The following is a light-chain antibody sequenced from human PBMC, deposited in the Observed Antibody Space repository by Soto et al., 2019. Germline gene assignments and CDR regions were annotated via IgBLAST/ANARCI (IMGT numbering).Light chain of an antibody. J-gene: IGLJ1*01. CDR3: SSYTSSSTYV. V-gene: IGLV2-14*01. CDR2: EVS. Sequence: QSALTKPDSVSGSPGQSIALSCTGTSSDVGGYNYVSWYQQHPGKAPKLMISEVSNRPSGVSNRVSGSKSGNTASLTISGLHAEDEADYYCSSYTSSSTYVFVTGTKVTVL. CDR1: SSDVGGYNY.